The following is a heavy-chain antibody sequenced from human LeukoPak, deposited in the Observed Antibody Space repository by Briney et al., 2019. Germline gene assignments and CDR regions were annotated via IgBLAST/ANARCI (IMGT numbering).Heavy chain of an antibody. CDR3: AKDTYIVGATLDY. D-gene: IGHD1-26*01. J-gene: IGHJ4*02. CDR1: GFAFSSYA. CDR2: ISGSGGST. Sequence: GGSLRLSCAASGFAFSSYAMSWVRQAPGKGLEWVSAISGSGGSTYYADSVKGRFTISRDNSKNTLYLQMNSLRAEDTAVYYCAKDTYIVGATLDYWGQGTLVTVSS. V-gene: IGHV3-23*01.